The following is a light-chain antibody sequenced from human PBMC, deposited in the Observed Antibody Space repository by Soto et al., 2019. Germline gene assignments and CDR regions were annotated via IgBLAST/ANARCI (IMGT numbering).Light chain of an antibody. CDR2: GNS. J-gene: IGLJ1*01. Sequence: QSVLTQPPSVSGAPGQRVTISCTGSSSNIGTGYDVHWYQQLPGTAPKLLIYGNSNRPSGVPDRFSGSKSGTSASLAITGVQAEDEGDYYCQSYDSRLRGSVFGTGTKLTVL. CDR3: QSYDSRLRGSV. V-gene: IGLV1-40*01. CDR1: SSNIGTGYD.